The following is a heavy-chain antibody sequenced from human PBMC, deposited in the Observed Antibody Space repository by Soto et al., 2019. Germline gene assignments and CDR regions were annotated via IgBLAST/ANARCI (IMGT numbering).Heavy chain of an antibody. CDR3: ARHLDYYDSRRNHLAY. CDR1: GYSFTSYW. J-gene: IGHJ4*02. Sequence: PGESLKISCKGSGYSFTSYWISWVRQMPGKGLEWMGAIYPGDSDTRYTPSFQGQVTISADKSINTAYLQWSSLKASDTAMYYCARHLDYYDSRRNHLAYWGQGTLVTVSS. V-gene: IGHV5-51*01. CDR2: IYPGDSDT. D-gene: IGHD3-22*01.